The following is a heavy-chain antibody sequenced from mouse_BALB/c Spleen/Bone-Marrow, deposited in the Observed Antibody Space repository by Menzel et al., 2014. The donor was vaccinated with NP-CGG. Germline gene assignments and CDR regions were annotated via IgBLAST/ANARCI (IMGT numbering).Heavy chain of an antibody. J-gene: IGHJ3*01. D-gene: IGHD2-3*01. Sequence: EVQRVESGGGLVQPGGSLKLSCAASGFDFSGFWMGWVRQAPGKGLEWIGEINPDSSTINYTPSLKDRFIISRDNAKNTLYLQMSKVRSEDTALYYCARLGYCGGFAYWGQGTLVTGSA. CDR3: ARLGYCGGFAY. V-gene: IGHV4-1*02. CDR2: INPDSSTI. CDR1: GFDFSGFW.